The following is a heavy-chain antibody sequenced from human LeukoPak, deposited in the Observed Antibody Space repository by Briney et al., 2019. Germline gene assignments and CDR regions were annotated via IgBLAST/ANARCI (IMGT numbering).Heavy chain of an antibody. J-gene: IGHJ4*02. D-gene: IGHD6-13*01. V-gene: IGHV4-34*01. CDR2: INHSGST. CDR1: GGSFSGYY. Sequence: SGTLSLTCAVYGGSFSGYYWSWIRQPPGKGLEWIGEINHSGSTNYNPSLKSRVTISVDTSKNQFSLKLSSVTAADTAVYYCARESVSYSSSWYFDYWGQGTLVTVSS. CDR3: ARESVSYSSSWYFDY.